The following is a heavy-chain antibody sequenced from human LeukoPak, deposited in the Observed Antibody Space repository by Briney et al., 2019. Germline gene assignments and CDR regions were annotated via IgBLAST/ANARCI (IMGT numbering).Heavy chain of an antibody. Sequence: PSETLSLTCAVYGGSFSGYYWSWIRQPPGKGLEWIGEINHSGSTNYNPSLRSRVTISVDTSKNQFSLKLSSVTAADTAVYYCANFEGDGRYFDYWGQGTLVTVSS. CDR2: INHSGST. J-gene: IGHJ4*02. CDR3: ANFEGDGRYFDY. CDR1: GGSFSGYY. D-gene: IGHD3-16*01. V-gene: IGHV4-34*01.